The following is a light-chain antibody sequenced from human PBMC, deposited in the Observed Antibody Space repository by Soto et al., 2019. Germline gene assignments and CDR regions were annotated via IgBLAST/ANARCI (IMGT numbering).Light chain of an antibody. Sequence: QSVLTQSPSASGTPGQRVTISCSGSSSNIGSNAVNWYQQFPGTAPKLLFFRDSQRPSGVPDRFSGSKSGTSASLAISGLQSEDEADYYCAAWDDNLKGVMFGGGTKLTVL. CDR1: SSNIGSNA. J-gene: IGLJ3*02. CDR3: AAWDDNLKGVM. CDR2: RDS. V-gene: IGLV1-44*01.